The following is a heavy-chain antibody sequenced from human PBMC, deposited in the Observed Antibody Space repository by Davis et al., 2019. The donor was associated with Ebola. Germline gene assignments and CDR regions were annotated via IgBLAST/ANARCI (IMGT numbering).Heavy chain of an antibody. D-gene: IGHD2-21*01. CDR1: GFTFSDYY. CDR2: ISGSGSII. J-gene: IGHJ6*04. V-gene: IGHV3-11*01. CDR3: ARPLLRDYGMDV. Sequence: GESLKISCGASGFTFSDYYMSWIRQAPGKGLEWVSYISGSGSIINYADSMKGRFTISRDNAKKSVYLQMNSLRAEDTAVYYCARPLLRDYGMDVWGKGTTVTVSS.